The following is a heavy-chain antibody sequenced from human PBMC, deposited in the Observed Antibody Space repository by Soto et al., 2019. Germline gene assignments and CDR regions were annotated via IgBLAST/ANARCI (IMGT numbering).Heavy chain of an antibody. CDR3: AKDRGGDCPDNSCYFGADY. D-gene: IGHD2-2*01. CDR1: GFTFSSYG. CDR2: ISDTGSSH. V-gene: IGHV3-30*18. J-gene: IGHJ4*02. Sequence: LRLSCVGSGFTFSSYGTHWVRQAPGKGLECVAVISDTGSSHYYAASVEGRFTISRENSKNTLSLHMDRLRVEDTAVYYCAKDRGGDCPDNSCYFGADYWGQGTPVTVSS.